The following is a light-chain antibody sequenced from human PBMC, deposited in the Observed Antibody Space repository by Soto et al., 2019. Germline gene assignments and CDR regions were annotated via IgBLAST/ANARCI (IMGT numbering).Light chain of an antibody. Sequence: QSALTQPASVSGSPGQSITISCTGTSSDVGSYNLVSWYQQRPGKAPKLMIYEGSKRPSGVSDRFSGSKSGNTASLTISGLQAEDEADYYCCSYAASDTFVFGGGTKVTVL. J-gene: IGLJ2*01. CDR3: CSYAASDTFV. V-gene: IGLV2-23*03. CDR2: EGS. CDR1: SSDVGSYNL.